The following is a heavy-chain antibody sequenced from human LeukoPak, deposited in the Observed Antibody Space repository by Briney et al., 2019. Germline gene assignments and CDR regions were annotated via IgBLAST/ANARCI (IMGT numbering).Heavy chain of an antibody. D-gene: IGHD3-10*01. Sequence: SETLSLTCSVSGGSISSYYWSWIRQPAGKGLEWIGRIYSSGTITYNPSLQSRVTMSVDTSKNEFSLKVSSVTAADTAVYYCTRDSGTTGEVKFDPWGQGTLVAVSS. J-gene: IGHJ5*02. CDR1: GGSISSYY. CDR2: IYSSGTI. CDR3: TRDSGTTGEVKFDP. V-gene: IGHV4-4*07.